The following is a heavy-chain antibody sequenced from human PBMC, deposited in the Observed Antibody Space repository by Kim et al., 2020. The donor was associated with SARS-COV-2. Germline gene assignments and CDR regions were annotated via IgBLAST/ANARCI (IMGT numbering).Heavy chain of an antibody. CDR3: ATGIEVVICYFRLGYDY. V-gene: IGHV1-24*01. CDR1: GYTLTELS. J-gene: IGHJ4*02. Sequence: ASEKVSCKVSGYTLTELSMHWVRQAPGKGLEWMGGFDPEDGETIHAQKFQGRVTMTEDTSTDTAYMELGSLRSEDTAVYFCATGIEVVICYFRLGYDYWGQRTLVTVSS. CDR2: FDPEDGET. D-gene: IGHD3-22*01.